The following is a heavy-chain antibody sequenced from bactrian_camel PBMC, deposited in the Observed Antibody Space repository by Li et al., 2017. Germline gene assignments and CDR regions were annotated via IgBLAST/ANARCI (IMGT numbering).Heavy chain of an antibody. CDR3: AASKTACSGHGLVPTERFEY. V-gene: IGHV3S1*01. D-gene: IGHD1*01. CDR1: EYAGQRVC. J-gene: IGHJ4*01. Sequence: HVPLKESGGGSVGAGGSLTLSCRLSEYAGQRVCIAWFRQAPGKEREGVAVRGVSTYVAVAVRDRFAVSEDKGQNLFNLQLNNLSPDDSAIYYCAASKTACSGHGLVPTERFEYWGQGTQVTVS. CDR2: RGVST.